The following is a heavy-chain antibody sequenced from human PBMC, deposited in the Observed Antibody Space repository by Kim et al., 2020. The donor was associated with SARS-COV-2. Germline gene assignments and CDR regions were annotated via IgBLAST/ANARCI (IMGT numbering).Heavy chain of an antibody. CDR2: ISWNSGSI. CDR1: GFTFDDYA. Sequence: GGSLRLSCAASGFTFDDYAMHWVRQTPGKGLEWVSGISWNSGSIDYADSVKGRFTISRDNAKNSLYLQMNSLRAEDTALYYCGKDLTGVAYYGMDVWGQGTNVNVSS. J-gene: IGHJ6*02. D-gene: IGHD5-12*01. V-gene: IGHV3-9*01. CDR3: GKDLTGVAYYGMDV.